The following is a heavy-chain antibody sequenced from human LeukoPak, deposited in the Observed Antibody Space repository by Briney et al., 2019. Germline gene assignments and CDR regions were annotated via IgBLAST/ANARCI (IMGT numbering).Heavy chain of an antibody. D-gene: IGHD3-22*01. Sequence: GESLKISCKGSGYSFTSYWIGWVRQMPGKGLEWMGIIYPGDSDTRYSPSFQGRVTISADKSISTAYMELSSLRSEDTAVYYCARDSSAVVTARYNWFDPWGQGTLVTVSS. CDR1: GYSFTSYW. CDR3: ARDSSAVVTARYNWFDP. CDR2: IYPGDSDT. J-gene: IGHJ5*02. V-gene: IGHV5-51*01.